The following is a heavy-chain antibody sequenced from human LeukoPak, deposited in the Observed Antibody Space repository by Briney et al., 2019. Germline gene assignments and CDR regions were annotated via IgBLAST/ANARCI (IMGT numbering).Heavy chain of an antibody. D-gene: IGHD2-8*01. CDR2: IYYSGST. J-gene: IGHJ5*02. CDR1: GGSISSYY. CDR3: ASLSNGAENWFDP. Sequence: SETLSLTCTISGGSISSYYWSWIRQPPGKGLEWIGYIYYSGSTNYNPSLKSRVTISVDTSKNQFSLKLSSVTAADTAVYYCASLSNGAENWFDPWGQGTLVTVSS. V-gene: IGHV4-59*01.